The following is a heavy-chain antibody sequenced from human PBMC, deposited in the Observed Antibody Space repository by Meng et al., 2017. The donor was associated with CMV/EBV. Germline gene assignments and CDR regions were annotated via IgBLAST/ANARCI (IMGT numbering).Heavy chain of an antibody. J-gene: IGHJ4*02. CDR1: GCSISSSSYY. Sequence: QLQLQGYGPGLVKPSETLSPTCTVSGCSISSSSYYWGWIRQPPGKGLEWIGSIYYSGSTYYNPSLKSRVTISVDTSKNQFSLKLSSVTAADTAVYYCVTWLWFGELSGYYFDYWGQGTLVTVSS. CDR3: VTWLWFGELSGYYFDY. V-gene: IGHV4-39*07. CDR2: IYYSGST. D-gene: IGHD3-10*01.